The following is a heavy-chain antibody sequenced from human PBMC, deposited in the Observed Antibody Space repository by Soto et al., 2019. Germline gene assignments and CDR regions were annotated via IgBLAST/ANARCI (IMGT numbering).Heavy chain of an antibody. V-gene: IGHV2-5*01. CDR3: VLRVLAGQQIDY. J-gene: IGHJ4*02. CDR2: IYWTDDK. Sequence: QIALRESGPTLVKPTQTLTLTCTFSGFSLSTTGVGVGWFRQAPGKAPEWLAFIYWTDDKRYNWLLNHRLTIARGTSENQVVLALTDMDPVDTATYFCVLRVLAGQQIDYWGQGTLVTVSS. CDR1: GFSLSTTGVG. D-gene: IGHD3-3*01.